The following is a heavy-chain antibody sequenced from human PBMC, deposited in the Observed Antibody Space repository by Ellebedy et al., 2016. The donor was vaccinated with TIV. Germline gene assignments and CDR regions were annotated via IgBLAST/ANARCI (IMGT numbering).Heavy chain of an antibody. Sequence: GGSLRLSCAASGFTFSSSAMHWVRQAPGKGLEWVAVISDDASNKYSADSVKGRFTISRDNSKNTLYLQMNSLRAEDTAVYYCARDVAPSGLENYFDYWGQGTLVTVSS. CDR2: ISDDASNK. CDR3: ARDVAPSGLENYFDY. D-gene: IGHD1-26*01. V-gene: IGHV3-30*04. CDR1: GFTFSSSA. J-gene: IGHJ4*02.